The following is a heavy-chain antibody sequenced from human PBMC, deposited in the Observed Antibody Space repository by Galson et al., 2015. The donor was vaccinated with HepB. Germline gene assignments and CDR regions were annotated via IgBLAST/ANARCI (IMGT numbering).Heavy chain of an antibody. D-gene: IGHD3-10*01. Sequence: CAISGDSVSSDTSAWNWIRQSPSRGLEWLGRTYYRSKWYNDYAESVKSRITVNADTSKNQFSLQLSSVTPEDTAVYYCARSFYYDSGSYHIPPDFWGQGTLVTVSS. CDR2: TYYRSKWYN. V-gene: IGHV6-1*01. J-gene: IGHJ4*02. CDR1: GDSVSSDTSA. CDR3: ARSFYYDSGSYHIPPDF.